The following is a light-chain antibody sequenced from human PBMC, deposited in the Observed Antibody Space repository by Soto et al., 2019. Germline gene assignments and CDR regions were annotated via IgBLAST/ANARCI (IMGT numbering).Light chain of an antibody. J-gene: IGLJ2*01. CDR2: GNS. Sequence: QPVLTQPPSVSGAPGQRVTISCTGSSSNIGAGYDVHWYQQLPGTAPKLLIYGNSNRPSGVPDRLSGSKSGTSASLAITGLQAEGEADFYCQSYDSSLSGHVVFGGGTQLTVL. CDR3: QSYDSSLSGHVV. V-gene: IGLV1-40*01. CDR1: SSNIGAGYD.